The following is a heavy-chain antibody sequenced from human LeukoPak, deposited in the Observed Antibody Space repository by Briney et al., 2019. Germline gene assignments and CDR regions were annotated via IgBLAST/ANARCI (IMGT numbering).Heavy chain of an antibody. CDR1: GGSISSYY. J-gene: IGHJ6*03. CDR3: ARVAPPTHYIDV. V-gene: IGHV4-4*07. CDR2: IYTSGST. Sequence: SETLSLTCTVSGGSISSYYRSWIRQPAGKGLEWIGRIYTSGSTNYNPSLKSRVSMSVDTSKNQFSLKLSSVTAADTAVYYCARVAPPTHYIDVWGKGTTVTVSS.